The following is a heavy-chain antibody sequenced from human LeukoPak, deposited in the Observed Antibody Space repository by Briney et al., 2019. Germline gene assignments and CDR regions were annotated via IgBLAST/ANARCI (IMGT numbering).Heavy chain of an antibody. V-gene: IGHV1-2*02. CDR2: INPNSGGT. Sequence: ASVKVSCKASGYTFTGYYMHWVRQAPGQGLEWMGWINPNSGGTNYAQKFQGRVTMARDTSTSTVYMELSSLRSDDTAVYYCARTYGNDASDIWGQGTMVTVSS. J-gene: IGHJ3*02. CDR3: ARTYGNDASDI. CDR1: GYTFTGYY. D-gene: IGHD4-17*01.